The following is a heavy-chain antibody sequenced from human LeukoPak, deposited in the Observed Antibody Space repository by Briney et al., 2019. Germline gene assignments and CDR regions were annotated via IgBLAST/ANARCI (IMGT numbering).Heavy chain of an antibody. V-gene: IGHV3-21*01. Sequence: GESLRLSCAASGFTLSYYTMNWVRQAPGKGLEWVASISGDGSHIYYAASLKGRFTISSDSAKSSLFLQMDSLTAGDTAVYHCARVVGGSYLDSWGQGTLVTVSS. CDR1: GFTLSYYT. D-gene: IGHD2-21*01. J-gene: IGHJ4*02. CDR3: ARVVGGSYLDS. CDR2: ISGDGSHI.